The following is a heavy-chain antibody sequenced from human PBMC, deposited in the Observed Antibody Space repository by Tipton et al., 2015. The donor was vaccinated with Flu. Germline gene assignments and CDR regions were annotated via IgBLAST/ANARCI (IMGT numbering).Heavy chain of an antibody. CDR3: ARDLKWSSAYYNPFGY. CDR2: IYYSGST. Sequence: GLVKPSETLSLTCTVSGGSISSNYWSWIRQPPGKGLEWIGYIYYSGSTKYNPSLKSRVTISVDASKSQFSLNLNSVTAADTAVYYCARDLKWSSAYYNPFGYWGQGILVTVSS. D-gene: IGHD3-22*01. CDR1: GGSISSNY. V-gene: IGHV4-59*01. J-gene: IGHJ4*02.